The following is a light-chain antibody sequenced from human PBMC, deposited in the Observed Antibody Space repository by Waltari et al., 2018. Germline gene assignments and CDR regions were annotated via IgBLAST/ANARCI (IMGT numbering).Light chain of an antibody. J-gene: IGKJ4*01. CDR3: QHYDNLPLT. CDR1: KDISTF. Sequence: DIQMTQSPSSLSASVGDRVTITCQASKDISTFLNCYQLIPGRAPKLLIYDASNLQTGGPSRFSGSGSGTDFTFTISSLQPEDIATYYCQHYDNLPLTFGGGTKVEIK. V-gene: IGKV1-33*01. CDR2: DAS.